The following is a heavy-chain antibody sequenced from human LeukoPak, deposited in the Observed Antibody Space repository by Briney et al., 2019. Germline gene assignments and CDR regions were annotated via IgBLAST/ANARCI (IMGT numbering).Heavy chain of an antibody. CDR3: ARDYYDSSGYYYMLDY. V-gene: IGHV4-61*02. D-gene: IGHD3-22*01. Sequence: SQTLSLTCTVSGGSISSGSYYWSWIRQPAGKGLEWIGRIYTSGSTYYNPSLKSRVTISVDTSKNQFSLKLSSVTAADTAVYYCARDYYDSSGYYYMLDYWGQGTLVTVSS. CDR2: IYTSGST. CDR1: GGSISSGSYY. J-gene: IGHJ4*02.